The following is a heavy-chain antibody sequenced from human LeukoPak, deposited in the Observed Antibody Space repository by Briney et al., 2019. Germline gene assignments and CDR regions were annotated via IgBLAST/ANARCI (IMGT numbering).Heavy chain of an antibody. J-gene: IGHJ4*02. D-gene: IGHD1-1*01. V-gene: IGHV3-23*01. CDR2: ISGSGGRI. CDR3: AKNPRLEGWIYFDS. Sequence: PGGSLRPSWPASGSTFSSYSMSWFRQAPGKGLEWVSSISGSGGRIDYADSVKGRFTISRDNSKNTLSLQMNSLTAEDTAVYYCAKNPRLEGWIYFDSWGQGILVTVSS. CDR1: GSTFSSYS.